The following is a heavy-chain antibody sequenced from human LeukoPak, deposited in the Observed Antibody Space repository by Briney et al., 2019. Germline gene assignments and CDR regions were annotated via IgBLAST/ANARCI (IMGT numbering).Heavy chain of an antibody. J-gene: IGHJ4*02. D-gene: IGHD6-13*01. CDR3: AKDYGPKQLVFFDS. Sequence: PGGSLRLSCAASGFTVSSNYMSWVRQAPGKGLEWVSVIYSGGSTYYADSVKGRFTISRDNSKNTLYLQMNSLRAEDTAVYYCAKDYGPKQLVFFDSWGQGTLVTVSS. V-gene: IGHV3-66*01. CDR1: GFTVSSNY. CDR2: IYSGGST.